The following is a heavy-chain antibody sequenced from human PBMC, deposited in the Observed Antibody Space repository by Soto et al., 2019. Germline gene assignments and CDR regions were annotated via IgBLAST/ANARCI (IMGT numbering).Heavy chain of an antibody. CDR1: GYTFTSYA. V-gene: IGHV1-3*01. CDR3: ARDDSGFSGSHYINYFNY. CDR2: INAGNGNT. J-gene: IGHJ4*02. D-gene: IGHD1-26*01. Sequence: ASVKVSCKASGYTFTSYAMHWVRQAPGQRLEWMGWINAGNGNTKYSQKFQGRVTITRDTSAGTVYMQLSSLTSEDTAVYYCARDDSGFSGSHYINYFNYWGQGALVTVSS.